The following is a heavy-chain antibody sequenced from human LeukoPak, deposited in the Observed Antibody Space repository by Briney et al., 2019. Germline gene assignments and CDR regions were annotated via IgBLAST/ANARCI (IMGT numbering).Heavy chain of an antibody. D-gene: IGHD6-19*01. V-gene: IGHV1-18*01. CDR1: RYTFSSYG. J-gene: IGHJ5*02. CDR2: ISAYNDNT. CDR3: AREFVAVVGTSIPGFDP. Sequence: ASVKGSSKASRYTFSSYGVSWVRQATGQGREWMGWISAYNDNTNNAKKFQGRFTMTKDTSTSTAYMELRSLRSDDTAVYYCAREFVAVVGTSIPGFDPWGQGTLVTVSS.